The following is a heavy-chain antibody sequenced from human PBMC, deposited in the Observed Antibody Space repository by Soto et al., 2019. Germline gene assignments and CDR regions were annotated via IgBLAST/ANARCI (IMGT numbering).Heavy chain of an antibody. V-gene: IGHV4-59*08. D-gene: IGHD3-10*01. CDR3: ARQKELWFGEYDFDY. Sequence: SETLSLTCTVSGGSISSYYWSWIRQPPGKGLEWIGYIYYSGSTNYNPSLKSRVTISVDTSKNQFSLKLSSVTAADTAVYYCARQKELWFGEYDFDYWGQGTLVTVSS. CDR2: IYYSGST. CDR1: GGSISSYY. J-gene: IGHJ4*02.